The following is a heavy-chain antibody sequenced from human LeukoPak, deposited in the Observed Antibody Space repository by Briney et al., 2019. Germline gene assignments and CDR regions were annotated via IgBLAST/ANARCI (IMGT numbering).Heavy chain of an antibody. D-gene: IGHD3-10*01. CDR2: INPNSGGT. CDR3: ARDRDVLLWFGESWDGMDV. J-gene: IGHJ6*02. CDR1: GYTFTGYY. V-gene: IGHV1-2*02. Sequence: ASVKVSCKASGYTFTGYYMHAGRQAPGQGLEWTGWINPNSGGTNYAQKFQGRVTMTRDTPISTAYMELSRLRSDDTAVYYCARDRDVLLWFGESWDGMDVWGQGTTVTVSS.